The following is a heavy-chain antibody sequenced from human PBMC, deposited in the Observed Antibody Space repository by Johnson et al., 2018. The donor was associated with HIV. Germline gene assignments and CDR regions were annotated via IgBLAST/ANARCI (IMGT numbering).Heavy chain of an antibody. J-gene: IGHJ3*02. Sequence: QEPPVESGGGVGQPGRSLRLACAASGFTFSSYGMHRVCQAPGMGLEWVTVISYDGSNKYYADSVKGRFHISRDNAKNPLYRQMNSLRAEDTALYYCAKDVSSSSWFFAFDIWGQGTMVTVSS. CDR1: GFTFSSYG. D-gene: IGHD6-13*01. CDR2: ISYDGSNK. CDR3: AKDVSSSSWFFAFDI. V-gene: IGHV3-30*18.